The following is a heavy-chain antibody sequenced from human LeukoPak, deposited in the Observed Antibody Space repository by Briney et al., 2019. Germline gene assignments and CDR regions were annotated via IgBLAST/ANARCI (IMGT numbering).Heavy chain of an antibody. CDR3: AKHRGSSYGSLDY. D-gene: IGHD5-18*01. Sequence: GGSLRLPCAASGFTFSSYAMSWVRQAPGKGLEWVSGIVGSGTSTYYADSVKGRFTVSRDNSKNTLYLQMKSLRVEDTAICYCAKHRGSSYGSLDYWGQGILVTVSS. J-gene: IGHJ4*02. V-gene: IGHV3-23*01. CDR1: GFTFSSYA. CDR2: IVGSGTST.